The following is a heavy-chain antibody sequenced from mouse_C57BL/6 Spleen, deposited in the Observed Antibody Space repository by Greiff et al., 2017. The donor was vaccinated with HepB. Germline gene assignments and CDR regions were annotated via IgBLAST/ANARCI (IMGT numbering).Heavy chain of an antibody. Sequence: QVQLQQSGAELVKPGASVKLSCKASGYTFTSYWMQWVKQRPGQGLEWIGEIDPSASYTNYNQKFKGKATLTVDTSSSTAYMQLSSLTSEDSAVYYCARGTYYTYWGQGTTLTVSS. CDR2: IDPSASYT. CDR3: ARGTYYTY. J-gene: IGHJ2*01. V-gene: IGHV1-50*01. CDR1: GYTFTSYW. D-gene: IGHD2-12*01.